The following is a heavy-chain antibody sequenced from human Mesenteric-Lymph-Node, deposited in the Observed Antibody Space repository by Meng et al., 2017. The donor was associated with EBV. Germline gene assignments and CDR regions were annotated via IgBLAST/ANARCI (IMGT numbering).Heavy chain of an antibody. CDR1: GGSVSSGSYY. Sequence: QVQLQGPGPGLGKPSETLSLTCTGSGGSVSSGSYYWSWIRQPPGKGLEWIGYIYYSGSTNYNPSLKSRVTISVDTSKNQFSLKLSSVTAADTAVYYCALIIVGATHFDYWGQGTLVTVSS. D-gene: IGHD1-26*01. CDR3: ALIIVGATHFDY. V-gene: IGHV4-61*01. CDR2: IYYSGST. J-gene: IGHJ4*02.